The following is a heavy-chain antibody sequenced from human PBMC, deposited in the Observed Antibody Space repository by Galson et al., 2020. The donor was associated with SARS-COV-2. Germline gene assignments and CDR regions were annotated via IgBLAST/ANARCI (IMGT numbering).Heavy chain of an antibody. V-gene: IGHV1-46*01. D-gene: IGHD2-2*01. J-gene: IGHJ4*02. CDR2: INPSGGST. CDR3: AREYCTSASCYGYFDY. Sequence: ASVKVSCKASGYTFTSYYIQWVRQAPGQGLEWMGIINPSGGSTTYAQKFQGRVTMTRDTSTSTVYMELSSLTSEDTAVYYCAREYCTSASCYGYFDYWGQGILVTVSS. CDR1: GYTFTSYY.